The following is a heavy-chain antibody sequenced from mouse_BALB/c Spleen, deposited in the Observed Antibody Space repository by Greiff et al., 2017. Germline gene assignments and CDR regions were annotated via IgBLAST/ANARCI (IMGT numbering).Heavy chain of an antibody. J-gene: IGHJ4*01. V-gene: IGHV3-2*02. CDR3: ATIYGPYAMDY. D-gene: IGHD1-1*02. Sequence: EVHLVESGPGLVKPSQSLSLTCTVTGYSITSDYAWNWIRQFPGNKLEWMGYISYSGSTSYNPSLKSRISITRDTSKNQFFLQLNSVTTEDTATYYCATIYGPYAMDYWGQGTSVTVSS. CDR2: ISYSGST. CDR1: GYSITSDYA.